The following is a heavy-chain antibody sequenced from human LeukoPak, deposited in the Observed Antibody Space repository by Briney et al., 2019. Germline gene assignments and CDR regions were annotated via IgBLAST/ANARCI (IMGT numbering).Heavy chain of an antibody. CDR1: GYSFTTYW. J-gene: IGHJ4*02. CDR3: ARRLVYGDSPLYFDY. D-gene: IGHD4-17*01. CDR2: IWPGDSDT. Sequence: GESLKISCKGSGYSFTTYWIGWVRQMPGKGLEWMGIIWPGDSDTRYSPSFQGQVTFSADKSISTAYLQWSSLKASDTAMYYCARRLVYGDSPLYFDYWGQGTLVTVSS. V-gene: IGHV5-51*01.